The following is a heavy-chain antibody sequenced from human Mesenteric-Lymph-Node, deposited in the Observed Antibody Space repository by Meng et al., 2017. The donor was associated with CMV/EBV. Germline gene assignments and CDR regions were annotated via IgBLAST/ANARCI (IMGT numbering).Heavy chain of an antibody. J-gene: IGHJ4*02. CDR2: IRYDGSNK. CDR3: AKVDRDGYNLYYFDY. D-gene: IGHD5-24*01. CDR1: GFTFSNYA. Sequence: GESLKISCAASGFTFSNYAMTWVRQAPRKGLEWVAFIRYDGSNKYYADSVKGRFTISRDNSKNTLYLQMNSLRAEDTAVYYCAKVDRDGYNLYYFDYWGQGTLVTVSS. V-gene: IGHV3-30*02.